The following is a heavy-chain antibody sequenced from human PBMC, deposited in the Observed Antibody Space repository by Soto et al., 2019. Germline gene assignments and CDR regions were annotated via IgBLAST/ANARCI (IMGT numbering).Heavy chain of an antibody. D-gene: IGHD3-22*01. J-gene: IGHJ6*02. Sequence: QVQLVQSVAEVKKPGSSVKVSCMASGVTFSSYAISWVRQAPGQGLEWMGGIIPICVTANYSQKFQGRVTITADDFTSTGYMELSSVRSEDTAVYYCASLRYKYDSSGEETDDYYYGMDVWGQGTTVTVSS. CDR1: GVTFSSYA. CDR2: IIPICVTA. CDR3: ASLRYKYDSSGEETDDYYYGMDV. V-gene: IGHV1-69*01.